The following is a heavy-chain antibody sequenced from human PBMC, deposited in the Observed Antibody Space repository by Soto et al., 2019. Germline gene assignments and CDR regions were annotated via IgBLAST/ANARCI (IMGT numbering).Heavy chain of an antibody. CDR3: ARTIGAAYYFDF. V-gene: IGHV4-4*07. CDR2: VYTSGST. D-gene: IGHD6-13*01. Sequence: QVQLQESGPGLVKPSETLSLTCNVSGDSMTKYYWSWIRQPAGKGLEWIGRVYTSGSTNYNPSLKSRVTMSIDTSNNHFSLSLKSVTAAGTAVYYCARTIGAAYYFDFWGQGALVTVSS. CDR1: GDSMTKYY. J-gene: IGHJ4*02.